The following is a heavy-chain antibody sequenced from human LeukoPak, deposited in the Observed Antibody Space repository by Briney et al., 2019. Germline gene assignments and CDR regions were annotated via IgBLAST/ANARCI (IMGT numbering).Heavy chain of an antibody. CDR1: GFTFSSYA. Sequence: PGGSLRLSCAASGFTFSSYAMNWVRQALGKGPEWVSGISGSGGSTYYADSVKGRFTISRDNSKNTLYLQMNSPRAEDTAVYYCAKVKGGGYYFGYWGQGTLVTVSS. J-gene: IGHJ4*02. CDR2: ISGSGGST. CDR3: AKVKGGGYYFGY. D-gene: IGHD1-26*01. V-gene: IGHV3-23*01.